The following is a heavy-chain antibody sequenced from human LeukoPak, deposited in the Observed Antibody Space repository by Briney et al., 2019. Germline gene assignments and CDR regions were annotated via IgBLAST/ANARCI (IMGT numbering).Heavy chain of an antibody. J-gene: IGHJ6*03. CDR1: GFTFSTYN. Sequence: GGSLRLSCAASGFTFSTYNMNWVRQAPGKGLEWVSSITSSSTYIYFADSVKGRFTISRDNAKNSLYLQMNSLRAEDTAVYYCARDPYSGGYGDYYYYYMDLWGQGTTVTISS. D-gene: IGHD1-26*01. V-gene: IGHV3-21*01. CDR3: ARDPYSGGYGDYYYYYMDL. CDR2: ITSSSTYI.